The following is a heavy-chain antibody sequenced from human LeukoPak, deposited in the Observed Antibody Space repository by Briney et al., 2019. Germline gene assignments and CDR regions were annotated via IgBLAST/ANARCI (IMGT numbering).Heavy chain of an antibody. D-gene: IGHD3-22*01. V-gene: IGHV5-51*01. Sequence: GESLKISCQGSGYSFTTYWIGWVRQMPGKGLEWMEIIYPADSDTRYSPSFQGQVTISADKSISTASLQWSSLKASDSAIYYCARRFYDSSGYYWFDYWGQGTLVTVSS. CDR1: GYSFTTYW. CDR2: IYPADSDT. CDR3: ARRFYDSSGYYWFDY. J-gene: IGHJ4*02.